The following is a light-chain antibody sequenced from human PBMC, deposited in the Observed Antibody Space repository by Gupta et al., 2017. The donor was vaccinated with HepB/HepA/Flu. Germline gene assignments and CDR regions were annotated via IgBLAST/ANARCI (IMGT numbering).Light chain of an antibody. CDR2: AAS. J-gene: IGKJ1*01. CDR3: QQVNNSPRT. CDR1: QGISSY. V-gene: IGKV1-9*01. Sequence: DIQLTQSPSFLSASVGDRVTITCRASQGISSYLAWYQQRPGKALNLLIYAASTLQSGVPSTFSGSGSGTEFSLSISSLQPEDFATYYCQQVNNSPRTFGQGTKVEIK.